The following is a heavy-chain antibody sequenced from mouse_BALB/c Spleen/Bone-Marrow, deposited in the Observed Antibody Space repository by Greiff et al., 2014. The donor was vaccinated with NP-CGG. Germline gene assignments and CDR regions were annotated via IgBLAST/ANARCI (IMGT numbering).Heavy chain of an antibody. CDR1: GYSFTSYW. J-gene: IGHJ4*01. CDR3: TRSGPMGAMDY. D-gene: IGHD3-1*01. Sequence: VQLKQSGTVLARPGASVKMSCKASGYSFTSYWMHWVKQRPGQGLEWIGAIYPGNGDTSYNQKLKGKAKLTAVTSASTAYMELSSRTNEDSAVSYCTRSGPMGAMDYWGQGTSVTVSS. V-gene: IGHV1-5*01. CDR2: IYPGNGDT.